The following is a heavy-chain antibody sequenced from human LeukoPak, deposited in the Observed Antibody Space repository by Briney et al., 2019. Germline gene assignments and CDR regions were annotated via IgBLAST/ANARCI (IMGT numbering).Heavy chain of an antibody. CDR1: GFTFSSYD. CDR3: ARGGGSSSSDAIDY. J-gene: IGHJ4*02. Sequence: GGSLRLSCAASGFTFSSYDMHWVRQATGKDLERVSAIGTAGDTYYPGSVKGRFTISRENAKNSLYLQMNSLRAGDTAVYYCARGGGSSSSDAIDYWGQGTLVTVSS. V-gene: IGHV3-13*01. CDR2: IGTAGDT. D-gene: IGHD6-6*01.